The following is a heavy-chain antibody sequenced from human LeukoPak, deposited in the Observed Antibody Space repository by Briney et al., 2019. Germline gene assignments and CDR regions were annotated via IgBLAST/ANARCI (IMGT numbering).Heavy chain of an antibody. CDR3: ARHGRRGQYSYREFDY. Sequence: SETLSLTCTVSGGSISSYYWSWIRQPAGKGLEWIGRIYTSGSTNYNPSLKSRVTMSVDTSKNQFSLKLSSVTAADTAVYYCARHGRRGQYSYREFDYWGQGTLVTVSS. CDR2: IYTSGST. CDR1: GGSISSYY. V-gene: IGHV4-4*07. D-gene: IGHD5-18*01. J-gene: IGHJ4*02.